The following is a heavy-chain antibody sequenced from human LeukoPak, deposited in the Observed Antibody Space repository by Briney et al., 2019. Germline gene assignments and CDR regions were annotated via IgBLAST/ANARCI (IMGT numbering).Heavy chain of an antibody. D-gene: IGHD1-20*01. CDR2: VSSSSRYI. CDR3: ARWGSITGTTDV. Sequence: GGSLRLSCAASGFTFSSDSMNWVRQAPGKGLEWVSSVSSSSRYIYYADSVKGRFTISRDNAKNSLYLQMNSLRAEDTAVYYCARWGSITGTTDVWGKGTTITVSS. J-gene: IGHJ6*04. V-gene: IGHV3-21*01. CDR1: GFTFSSDS.